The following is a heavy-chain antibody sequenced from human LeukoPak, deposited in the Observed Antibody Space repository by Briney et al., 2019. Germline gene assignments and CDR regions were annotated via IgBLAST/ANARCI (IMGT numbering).Heavy chain of an antibody. CDR2: INPNSGGT. CDR1: GYTFTGYY. Sequence: ASVKVSCKASGYTFTGYYMHWGRQAPGQGLEWMGWINPNSGGTNYAQKFQGRVTMTRDTSISTAYMELSRLRSDDTAVYYCARGDGYSYGYDYWGQGTLVTVSS. D-gene: IGHD5-18*01. J-gene: IGHJ4*02. CDR3: ARGDGYSYGYDY. V-gene: IGHV1-2*02.